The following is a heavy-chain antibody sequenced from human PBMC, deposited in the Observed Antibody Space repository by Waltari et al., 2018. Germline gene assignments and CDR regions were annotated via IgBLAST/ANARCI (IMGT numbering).Heavy chain of an antibody. CDR2: ICSSSTYI. Sequence: EVQLVESGGGLVKPGGSLRLSCAASGCTFSSHSMHWVSQAPGKGLEWVSSICSSSTYIYYADSVKGRFTISRDNAKNSLYLQMNSLRAEDTAVYYCARVLGGYCSSTSCSGFDPWGQGTLVTVSS. CDR3: ARVLGGYCSSTSCSGFDP. CDR1: GCTFSSHS. D-gene: IGHD2-2*01. J-gene: IGHJ5*02. V-gene: IGHV3-21*01.